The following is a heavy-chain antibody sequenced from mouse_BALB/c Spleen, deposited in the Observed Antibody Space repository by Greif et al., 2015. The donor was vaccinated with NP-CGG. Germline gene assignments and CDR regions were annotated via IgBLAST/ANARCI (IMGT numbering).Heavy chain of an antibody. CDR3: TRGDLFDY. J-gene: IGHJ2*01. Sequence: QVQLQQSGAELVRPGASVKLSCRASGYTFTSYWINWVKQRPGQGLEWIGNIYPSDSYTNYNQKFKDKATLTVDKSSSTAYMQLSSLTSEDSAVYYCTRGDLFDYWGQGTTLTVSS. CDR1: GYTFTSYW. CDR2: IYPSDSYT. V-gene: IGHV1-69*02. D-gene: IGHD2-13*01.